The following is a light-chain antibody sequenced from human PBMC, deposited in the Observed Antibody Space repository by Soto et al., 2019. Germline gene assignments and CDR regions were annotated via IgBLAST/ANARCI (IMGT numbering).Light chain of an antibody. Sequence: EIVMTQSPATLSVSPGERATLSCRASHSINRNLAWYHQRPGQAPRLLMFGASTRATGVPARFRGSGSGTEFTLTISSLQSDDFGVYFCQHNNNWPLTLGRGTKVDIK. CDR2: GAS. V-gene: IGKV3-15*01. CDR3: QHNNNWPLT. CDR1: HSINRN. J-gene: IGKJ1*01.